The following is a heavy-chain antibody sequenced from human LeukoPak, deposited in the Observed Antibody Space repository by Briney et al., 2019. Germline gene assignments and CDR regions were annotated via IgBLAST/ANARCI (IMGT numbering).Heavy chain of an antibody. CDR3: ARGTPLGYCTNGVCYTSDY. D-gene: IGHD2-8*01. J-gene: IGHJ4*02. V-gene: IGHV3-7*01. CDR1: GFTFSGFW. Sequence: GGSLRLSCAVSGFTFSGFWMSWSRQAPGKGLEWVASINSDGSEGYYADVVKGRFTISRDNAKNSLYLQMNSPRAEDTAVYFCARGTPLGYCTNGVCYTSDYWGQGTLVTVSS. CDR2: INSDGSEG.